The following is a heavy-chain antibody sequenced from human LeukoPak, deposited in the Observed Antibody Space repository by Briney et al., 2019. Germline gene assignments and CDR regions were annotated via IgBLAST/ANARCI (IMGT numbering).Heavy chain of an antibody. D-gene: IGHD2-15*01. J-gene: IGHJ3*02. CDR2: IYYSGST. V-gene: IGHV4-59*01. CDR1: GGSISSYN. CDR3: ASRVGVGAPFDDAFDI. Sequence: SETLSLTRTVSGGSISSYNWSWIRQPPGKGLEWIGYIYYSGSTNYNPSLKSRVTISVDTSKNQFSLKLSSVTAADTAVYYCASRVGVGAPFDDAFDIWGQGTMVTVSS.